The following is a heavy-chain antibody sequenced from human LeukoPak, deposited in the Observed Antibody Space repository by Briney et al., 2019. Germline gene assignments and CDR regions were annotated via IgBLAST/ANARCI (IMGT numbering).Heavy chain of an antibody. J-gene: IGHJ3*02. CDR2: ISSSGSSI. CDR3: ATLTTVTHDAFDI. CDR1: GFSFSSHT. V-gene: IGHV3-21*01. D-gene: IGHD4-17*01. Sequence: PGGSLRLSCAASGFSFSSHTINWVRQAPGKGLEWVSSISSSGSSIYYADSLRGRFTISRDNAKTSMFLQMHSLRAEDTAVYYCATLTTVTHDAFDIWGQGTMVTVSS.